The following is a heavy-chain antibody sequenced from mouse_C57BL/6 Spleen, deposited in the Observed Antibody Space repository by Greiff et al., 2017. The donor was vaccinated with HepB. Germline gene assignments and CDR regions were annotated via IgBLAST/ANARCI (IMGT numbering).Heavy chain of an antibody. CDR1: GFTFTDYY. CDR3: ARLSRYYFDY. CDR2: IRNKANGYTT. J-gene: IGHJ2*01. V-gene: IGHV7-3*01. Sequence: EVQLVESGGGLVQPGGSLSLSCAASGFTFTDYYMSWVRQPPGKALEWLGFIRNKANGYTTEYSASVKGRFTISRDNSQSILYLQMNALRAEDSATYYCARLSRYYFDYWGQGTTLTVSS.